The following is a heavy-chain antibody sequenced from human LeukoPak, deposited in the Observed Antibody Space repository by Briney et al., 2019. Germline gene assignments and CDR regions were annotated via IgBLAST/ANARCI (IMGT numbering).Heavy chain of an antibody. D-gene: IGHD6-25*01. Sequence: SETLSLTCTVSGDSISSSNYYWAWIRHPPGKGLEWIGSIYSSGSAYYNPSLKSRVTISADTSKNQFSLKLSSVTAADTAVYYCASRRGLYWGQGTLVTVSS. CDR1: GDSISSSNYY. CDR3: ASRRGLY. CDR2: IYSSGSA. J-gene: IGHJ4*02. V-gene: IGHV4-39*01.